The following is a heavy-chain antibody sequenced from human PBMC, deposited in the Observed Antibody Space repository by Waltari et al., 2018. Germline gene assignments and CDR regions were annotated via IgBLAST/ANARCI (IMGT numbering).Heavy chain of an antibody. V-gene: IGHV1-3*03. CDR2: INAGNGNT. CDR1: GYTFTSYA. D-gene: IGHD6-6*01. J-gene: IGHJ3*02. CDR3: ATISSSKSAFDI. Sequence: QVQLVQSGAEVKKPGASVKVSCKASGYTFTSYAMHWVRQAPGQRLEWMGWINAGNGNTKYSQEFQGRVTITRDTSASTAYMGLSSLRSEDMAVYYCATISSSKSAFDIWGQGTMVTVSS.